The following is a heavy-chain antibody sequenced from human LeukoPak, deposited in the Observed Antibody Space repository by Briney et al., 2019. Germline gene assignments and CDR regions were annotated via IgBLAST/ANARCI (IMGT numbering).Heavy chain of an antibody. Sequence: GGSLRLSCTASGFTFGDYAMSWFRQAPGKGLEWVGFIRSKAYGGTTEYAASVKGRFTISRDDSKSIAYLQMNSLKTEDTAVYYCTREDYGSGSYPFDYWGQGTLVTVSS. J-gene: IGHJ4*02. CDR1: GFTFGDYA. D-gene: IGHD3-10*01. CDR3: TREDYGSGSYPFDY. V-gene: IGHV3-49*03. CDR2: IRSKAYGGTT.